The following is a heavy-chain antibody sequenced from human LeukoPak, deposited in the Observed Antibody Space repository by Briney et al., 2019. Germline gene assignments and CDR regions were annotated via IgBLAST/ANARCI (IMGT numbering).Heavy chain of an antibody. CDR1: RFTFSSYW. CDR2: IKQDGSEK. J-gene: IGHJ6*02. D-gene: IGHD2-2*02. V-gene: IGHV3-7*01. CDR3: ASYTVSWGLDV. Sequence: GGSLRLSCAASRFTFSSYWMSWVRQAPGKGLEWVANIKQDGSEKYSVDSVKGRFTISRDNAKNSLYPEMNSLRAEDTAVYYCASYTVSWGLDVWGQGTTVTVSS.